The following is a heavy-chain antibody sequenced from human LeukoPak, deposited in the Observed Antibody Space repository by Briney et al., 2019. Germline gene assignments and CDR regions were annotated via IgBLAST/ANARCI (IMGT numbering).Heavy chain of an antibody. D-gene: IGHD2-2*01. CDR3: ASSTPSRAFDI. CDR2: IYYSGST. CDR1: GCSISSGDYY. J-gene: IGHJ3*02. Sequence: SQTLSLTCTVSGCSISSGDYYWSWIRQPPGKGLEWIGYIYYSGSTYYNPSLKSRVTISVDTSKNQFSLKLSSVTAADTAVYYCASSTPSRAFDIWGQGTMVTVSS. V-gene: IGHV4-30-4*08.